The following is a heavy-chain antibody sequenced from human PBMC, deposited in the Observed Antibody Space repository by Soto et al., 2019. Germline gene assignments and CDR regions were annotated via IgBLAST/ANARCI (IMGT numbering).Heavy chain of an antibody. CDR3: ARGKKDSGEYYYDSSGNYTLDD. CDR1: GGSISSYY. J-gene: IGHJ4*02. V-gene: IGHV4-59*01. Sequence: PSETLSLTCTVSGGSISSYYGSWVRQPPGKGLEWIGYIYYSGSTNYNTPLKSRVTISVATSKNQFSLKLSSVTAADTAVYYCARGKKDSGEYYYDSSGNYTLDDWGQGTLVTVSS. CDR2: IYYSGST. D-gene: IGHD3-22*01.